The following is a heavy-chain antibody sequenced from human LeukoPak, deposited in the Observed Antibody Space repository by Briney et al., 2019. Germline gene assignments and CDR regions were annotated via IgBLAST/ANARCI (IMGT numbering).Heavy chain of an antibody. D-gene: IGHD2-2*01. J-gene: IGHJ5*02. V-gene: IGHV1-2*02. Sequence: ASVEVSSKASGYTFPGYYMPWVRQAPGQGLEWMGWINPNSGGTNYSQKFQGRGTITRDTSSSTAYMELSRLRSDDTAVYYWARSPRLGSSRTNWFDPWGQGTLVTVSS. CDR2: INPNSGGT. CDR3: ARSPRLGSSRTNWFDP. CDR1: GYTFPGYY.